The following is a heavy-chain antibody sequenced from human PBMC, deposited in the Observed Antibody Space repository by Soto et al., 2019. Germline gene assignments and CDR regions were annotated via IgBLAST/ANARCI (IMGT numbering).Heavy chain of an antibody. J-gene: IGHJ4*02. CDR1: GFTFSSYS. D-gene: IGHD3-22*01. Sequence: VQLVESGGGLVKPGGSLRLSCAASGFTFSSYSMNWVRQAPGKGLEWVSSISSSSTYIHYADSVKGRFTISRDNAKSSLYLQMNSLRAEDTAVYYCARDTSGYYSRFDYWGQGTLVTVSS. CDR2: ISSSSTYI. V-gene: IGHV3-21*01. CDR3: ARDTSGYYSRFDY.